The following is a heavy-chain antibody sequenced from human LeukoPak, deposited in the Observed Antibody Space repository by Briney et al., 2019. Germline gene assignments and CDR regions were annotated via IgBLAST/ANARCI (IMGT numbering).Heavy chain of an antibody. CDR1: GGSISSGTYY. CDR2: IYTTGST. Sequence: PSQTLSLTCTVSGGSISSGTYYWTWIRPPAGKGLEWIGRIYTTGSTNYNPSLKSRVTMSTDTSKNQFSLKLSSVTAADTAVYYCARVTTGGYYNCWGQGTLVTVSS. V-gene: IGHV4-61*02. J-gene: IGHJ4*02. CDR3: ARVTTGGYYNC. D-gene: IGHD3-22*01.